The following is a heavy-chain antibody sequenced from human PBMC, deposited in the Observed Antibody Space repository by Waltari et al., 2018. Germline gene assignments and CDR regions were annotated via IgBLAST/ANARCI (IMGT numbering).Heavy chain of an antibody. D-gene: IGHD2-15*01. V-gene: IGHV4-39*01. J-gene: IGHJ4*02. Sequence: QLQLQESGPGLVKPSETLSLTCSVSGGSISGTSYYWGWIRQPPGKGLEWIGSFYYSGRTYHNPSLKSRSTISVDTSKNQFSLQLSSVTAADTAMYYCARPGRVGGGSLMGLDYWGQGTLVTVSS. CDR1: GGSISGTSYY. CDR2: FYYSGRT. CDR3: ARPGRVGGGSLMGLDY.